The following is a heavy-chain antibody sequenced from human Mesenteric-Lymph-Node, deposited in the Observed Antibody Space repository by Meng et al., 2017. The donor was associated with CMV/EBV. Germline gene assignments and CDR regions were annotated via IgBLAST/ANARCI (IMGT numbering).Heavy chain of an antibody. CDR3: ARAAYYYDATGNWFDP. CDR1: GYTFTGSY. D-gene: IGHD3-22*01. J-gene: IGHJ5*02. CDR2: INPNNGAT. V-gene: IGHV1-2*02. Sequence: ASVKVSCKASGYTFTGSYMHWVRQAPGQGLEWMGWINPNNGATTYAQKFQGRLTMTSDTSIATAYMELSRLRSDDAAVYYCARAAYYYDATGNWFDPWGQGTLVTVSS.